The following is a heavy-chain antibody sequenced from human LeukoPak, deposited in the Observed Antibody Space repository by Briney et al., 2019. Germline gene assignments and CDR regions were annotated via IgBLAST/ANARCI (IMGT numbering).Heavy chain of an antibody. J-gene: IGHJ6*02. D-gene: IGHD2-2*01. CDR3: ARVICSSTSCYARYYYGMDV. Sequence: PGRSLRLSCAASGFTFSSYGMHWVRQAPGKGLEWVAVIWYDGSNKYYADSVKGRFTISRDNSKNTLYLQMNSLRAEDTAVYYCARVICSSTSCYARYYYGMDVWGQGTTVTVSS. CDR1: GFTFSSYG. V-gene: IGHV3-33*01. CDR2: IWYDGSNK.